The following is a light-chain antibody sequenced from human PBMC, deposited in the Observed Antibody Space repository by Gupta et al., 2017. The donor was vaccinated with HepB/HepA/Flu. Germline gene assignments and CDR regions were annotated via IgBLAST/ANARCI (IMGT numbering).Light chain of an antibody. CDR2: KVS. CDR3: RQGTQWPAT. Sequence: DVVMTQSPLSLPVTLGQSASISCRSSQSLVHSDGNTYLHWFQQRPGQSPRRLIYKVSNRDSGVPDRFSGSGSGTDFTLKISRVEAEDVAVYYCRQGTQWPATFGQWTKVEIK. J-gene: IGKJ1*01. CDR1: QSLVHSDGNTY. V-gene: IGKV2-30*02.